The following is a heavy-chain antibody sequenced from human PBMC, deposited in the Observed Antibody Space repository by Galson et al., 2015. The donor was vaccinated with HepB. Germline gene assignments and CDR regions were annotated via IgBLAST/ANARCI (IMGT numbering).Heavy chain of an antibody. CDR1: GFTLSDYS. D-gene: IGHD3-10*01. CDR2: SRDRTNSYTT. CDR3: ARRGYDSRKNDY. J-gene: IGHJ4*02. V-gene: IGHV3-72*01. Sequence: SLRLSCAASGFTLSDYSMDWVRQTPEKGLEWVARSRDRTNSYTTEYAASVKDRFTVSRDDSKNSLFLQMNSLKIEDTAVYYCARRGYDSRKNDYWGQGTLVTVSS.